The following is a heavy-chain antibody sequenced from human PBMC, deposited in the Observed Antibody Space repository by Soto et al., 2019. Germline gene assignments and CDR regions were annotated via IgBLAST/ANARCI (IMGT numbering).Heavy chain of an antibody. CDR1: GFTFSNYA. D-gene: IGHD3-3*02. CDR2: ISYTESDK. V-gene: IGHV3-30-3*01. Sequence: GGSLRLSCAASGFTFSNYAMHWVRQAPGEGLEWVAVISYTESDKRYADSVKGRFTISRDNSKKSLYLQMNSLRDEDTALYYCQAFSGGSDYWGQGTLVTVSS. J-gene: IGHJ4*02. CDR3: QAFSGGSDY.